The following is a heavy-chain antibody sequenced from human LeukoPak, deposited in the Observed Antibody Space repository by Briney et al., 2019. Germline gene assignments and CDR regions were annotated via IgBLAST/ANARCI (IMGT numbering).Heavy chain of an antibody. D-gene: IGHD6-13*01. CDR1: GFTFSSYG. CDR3: AREKEAAAGQTYYFDY. J-gene: IGHJ4*02. CDR2: ISYDGSNK. V-gene: IGHV3-30*19. Sequence: GGSLRLSCAASGFTFSSYGMHWVRQAPGKGLEWVAVISYDGSNKYYADSVKGRFTISRDNSKNTLYLQMNSLRAEDTAVYYCAREKEAAAGQTYYFDYRGQGTLVTVSS.